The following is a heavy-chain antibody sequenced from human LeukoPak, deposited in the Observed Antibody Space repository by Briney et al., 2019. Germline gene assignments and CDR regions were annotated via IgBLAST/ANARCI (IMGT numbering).Heavy chain of an antibody. J-gene: IGHJ4*02. CDR3: AKNYDFWSGYLN. D-gene: IGHD3-3*01. V-gene: IGHV3-23*01. CDR2: ISGSGGST. CDR1: GFTFSSYA. Sequence: PGGSLRLSCAASGFTFSSYAMSWVRQAPGKGLEWVSAISGSGGSTYYADSVKGRFTISRDNSKNTLYLQMNSLRAEDTAIYYCAKNYDFWSGYLNWGQGTLVTVSS.